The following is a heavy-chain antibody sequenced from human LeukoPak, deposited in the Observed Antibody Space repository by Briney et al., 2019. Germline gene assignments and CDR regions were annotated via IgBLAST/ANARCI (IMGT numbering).Heavy chain of an antibody. J-gene: IGHJ4*02. CDR3: ARRGYDSSGYYRNY. D-gene: IGHD3-22*01. CDR1: GGSISSSSYY. CDR2: IYYSGST. V-gene: IGHV4-39*01. Sequence: SETLSLTCTVSGGSISSSSYYWGWIRQPPGKGLEWIGSIYYSGSTYYNPSLKSRVTISIDTSKNQFSLELSSVTAADTAVYYCARRGYDSSGYYRNYWGQGTLVTVSS.